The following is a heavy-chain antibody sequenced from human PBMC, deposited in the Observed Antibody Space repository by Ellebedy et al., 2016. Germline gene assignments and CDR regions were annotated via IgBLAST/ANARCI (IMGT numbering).Heavy chain of an antibody. CDR3: ARSRWLPYQRGFDN. Sequence: SETLSLXXTVSGGSISSDYWSWIRQPPGKGLEWIGYIYNSGSTNYNPSLRSRVTISLDTSKNQFSLKLNSVTAADTAVYYCARSRWLPYQRGFDNWGQGTLVTVSS. CDR2: IYNSGST. V-gene: IGHV4-59*01. D-gene: IGHD3-9*01. CDR1: GGSISSDY. J-gene: IGHJ4*02.